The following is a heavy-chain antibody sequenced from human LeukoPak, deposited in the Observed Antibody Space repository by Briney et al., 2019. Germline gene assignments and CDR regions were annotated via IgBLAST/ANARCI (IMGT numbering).Heavy chain of an antibody. J-gene: IGHJ6*02. CDR3: ATAPILRGEGGEHYKYGMDV. D-gene: IGHD2-2*02. V-gene: IGHV4-4*02. CDR2: IYHNGTP. Sequence: TSGTLSLTCAVSVXSINSGNWWSWVRQSPGTGLEWTVEIYHNGTPNYNPSLKSRVTISADTFKNHFSLKMTSVTAADTAVYYCATAPILRGEGGEHYKYGMDVWGQGTTVIVSS. CDR1: VXSINSGNW.